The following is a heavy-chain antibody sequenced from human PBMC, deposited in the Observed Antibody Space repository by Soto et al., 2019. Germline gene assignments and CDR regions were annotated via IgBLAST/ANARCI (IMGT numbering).Heavy chain of an antibody. CDR2: MNPNSGNT. CDR1: GYTFTNYD. J-gene: IGHJ5*02. Sequence: QVNLVQSGAEVKKPGASVKVSCKASGYTFTNYDLNWVRQAPGQGLEWMGWMNPNSGNTGYAQNFQGRVTMTTNSSISTGYLELSRLTSEDTAVYYCVRGGLRPFDRGLKGFDPWGQGTLVIVSS. CDR3: VRGGLRPFDRGLKGFDP. V-gene: IGHV1-8*01. D-gene: IGHD3-9*01.